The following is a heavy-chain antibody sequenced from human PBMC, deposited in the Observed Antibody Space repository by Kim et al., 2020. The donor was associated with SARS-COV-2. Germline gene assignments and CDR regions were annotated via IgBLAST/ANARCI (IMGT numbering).Heavy chain of an antibody. Sequence: ASVKVSCKASGYTFTGYYMHWVRQAPGQGLEWMGWINLNSGGTNYAQKSQGRVTMTRDTSISTAYMELSRLRSDDTAVYYCARGERGYTYYYGSGSSYAFDIWGQGTMVTVSS. CDR1: GYTFTGYY. CDR3: ARGERGYTYYYGSGSSYAFDI. V-gene: IGHV1-2*02. D-gene: IGHD3-10*01. CDR2: INLNSGGT. J-gene: IGHJ3*02.